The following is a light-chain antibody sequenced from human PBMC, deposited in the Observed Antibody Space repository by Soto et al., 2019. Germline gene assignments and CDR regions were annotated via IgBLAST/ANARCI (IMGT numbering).Light chain of an antibody. CDR1: QSVSSY. V-gene: IGKV3-20*01. CDR2: DAS. J-gene: IGKJ4*01. CDR3: QQYGSSPPLT. Sequence: EIVLTQSPATLSLSPVERAKLTCRTSQSVSSYFAWYQQKPGQAPRLLIYDASNRATGIPARFSGSGSWTDFTLTISRLEPEDFAVYYCQQYGSSPPLTFGGGTKVDIK.